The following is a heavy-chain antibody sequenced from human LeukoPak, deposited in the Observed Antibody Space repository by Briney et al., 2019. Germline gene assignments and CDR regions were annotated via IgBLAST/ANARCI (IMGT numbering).Heavy chain of an antibody. D-gene: IGHD4-17*01. Sequence: GGSLRLSCAASGFTFDDYGMSWVRPAPGKGLEWGSGINWNGGSTGYADTVKGRFTISRDNAKNSLYLQMNSLRAEDTALYYCAREFYGASYAFDIWGQGTMVTVSS. J-gene: IGHJ3*02. CDR3: AREFYGASYAFDI. CDR2: INWNGGST. CDR1: GFTFDDYG. V-gene: IGHV3-20*04.